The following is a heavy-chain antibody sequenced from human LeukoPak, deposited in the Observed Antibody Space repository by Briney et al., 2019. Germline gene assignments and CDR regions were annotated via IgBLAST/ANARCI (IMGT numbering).Heavy chain of an antibody. V-gene: IGHV4-61*08. J-gene: IGHJ4*02. Sequence: PSETLSLTCSVSGASVSSGGYYWSWIRQPPGKGLEWIGHFYPGGSTSYNPSLKSRVTISLDRSKNQFSPELSPVIAADTAVYYCARDQTYYYGGFDYWGQGTLVTVSS. D-gene: IGHD3-10*01. CDR1: GASVSSGGYY. CDR2: FYPGGST. CDR3: ARDQTYYYGGFDY.